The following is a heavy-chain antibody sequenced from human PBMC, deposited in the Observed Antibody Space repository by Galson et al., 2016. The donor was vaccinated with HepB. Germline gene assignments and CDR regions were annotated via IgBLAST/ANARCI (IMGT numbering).Heavy chain of an antibody. CDR3: AKGTTYSTSRGPNDY. J-gene: IGHJ4*02. CDR1: GFTLSSYA. Sequence: SLRLSCAASGFTLSSYAMHWVRQAPGKGLECLSVISGSGGGGNTDYADSVRGRFTISRDSSKNTVDLQMNSLRAEDTAVYFCAKGTTYSTSRGPNDYWGQGTLVIVSS. V-gene: IGHV3-23*01. CDR2: ISGSGGGGNT. D-gene: IGHD5-18*01.